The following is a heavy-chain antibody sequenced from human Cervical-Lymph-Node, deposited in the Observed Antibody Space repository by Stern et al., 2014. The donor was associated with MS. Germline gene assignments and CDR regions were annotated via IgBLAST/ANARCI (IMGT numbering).Heavy chain of an antibody. D-gene: IGHD6-19*01. J-gene: IGHJ5*02. CDR1: GYSFNTYG. Sequence: DQLVESGTEVKKPGASVKVSCKSSGYSFNTYGISWVRQAPGQGLEWMGWLSGYNDNTNYVEKFQGRVTMTKDTSTSTAYMELRSLTSDDTAVYYCARDPRIAVAGTGGGFDPWGQGTLVTVSS. V-gene: IGHV1-18*01. CDR3: ARDPRIAVAGTGGGFDP. CDR2: LSGYNDNT.